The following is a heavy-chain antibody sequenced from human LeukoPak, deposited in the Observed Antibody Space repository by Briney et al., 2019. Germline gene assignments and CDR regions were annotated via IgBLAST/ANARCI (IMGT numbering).Heavy chain of an antibody. CDR3: ARGSSPFDY. J-gene: IGHJ4*02. CDR1: GGSISSYY. Sequence: SETLSLTCTASGGSISSYYWSWIRQPPGKGLEWIGSLFYSGNTNYNPSLKSRVTISLDTSKNQVSLKLSSVTAADTAVYYCARGSSPFDYWGQGTLVTVSS. CDR2: LFYSGNT. V-gene: IGHV4-59*08.